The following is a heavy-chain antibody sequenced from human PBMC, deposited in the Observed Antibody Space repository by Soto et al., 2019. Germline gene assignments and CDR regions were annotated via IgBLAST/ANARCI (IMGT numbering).Heavy chain of an antibody. D-gene: IGHD2-8*01. CDR1: GYTFTRYG. J-gene: IGHJ4*02. V-gene: IGHV1-18*01. Sequence: GAAVNVSCKTSGYTFTRYGVSWVRQAPGQGLERMGWISGYNGNTKEAHKFEGRVIFTTDTAANTAHMELRSLTSNDTAVYYCARGSAYSTPWSFDSWGQGTLVTVSS. CDR3: ARGSAYSTPWSFDS. CDR2: ISGYNGNT.